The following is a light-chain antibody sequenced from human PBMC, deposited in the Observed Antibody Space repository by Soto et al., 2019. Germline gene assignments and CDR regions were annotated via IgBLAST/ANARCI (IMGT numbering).Light chain of an antibody. CDR1: QSVGNF. V-gene: IGKV3-11*01. Sequence: EIVLTQSPVTLSLSRGEIATLSCRASQSVGNFLFWYQQKSGQPPRLLIYDAFTRATGIPARFSGSGSGTDFTLTINSLEPEDFAVYYCQHRRIWPVSFGQGTRLEIK. J-gene: IGKJ5*01. CDR3: QHRRIWPVS. CDR2: DAF.